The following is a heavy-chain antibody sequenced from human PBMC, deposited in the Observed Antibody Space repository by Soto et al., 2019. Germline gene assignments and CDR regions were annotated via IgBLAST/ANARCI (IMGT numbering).Heavy chain of an antibody. CDR1: GFTFSSYG. D-gene: IGHD6-13*01. J-gene: IGHJ6*02. Sequence: GGSLRLSCAASGFTFSSYGMHWVRQAPGKGLEWVAVISYDGSNKYYADSVKGRFTISRDNSKNTLYLQMNSLRAGDTAVYYCAKAAAAVFRYYYYGMDVWGQGTTVTVSS. CDR3: AKAAAAVFRYYYYGMDV. CDR2: ISYDGSNK. V-gene: IGHV3-30*18.